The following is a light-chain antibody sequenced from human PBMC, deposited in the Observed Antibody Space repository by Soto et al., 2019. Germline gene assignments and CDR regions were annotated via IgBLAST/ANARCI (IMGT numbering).Light chain of an antibody. Sequence: QSVLTQPPSASGTPGQRVTVSCSGSSSHIGSTMVNWYQQLPGTAPKLLIYSNNQRPSGVPDRFSGSKSGTSASLAISGLQSEDEADYYCAAWNDSLNGYVFGTGTKVTVL. CDR2: SNN. CDR3: AAWNDSLNGYV. J-gene: IGLJ1*01. V-gene: IGLV1-44*01. CDR1: SSHIGSTM.